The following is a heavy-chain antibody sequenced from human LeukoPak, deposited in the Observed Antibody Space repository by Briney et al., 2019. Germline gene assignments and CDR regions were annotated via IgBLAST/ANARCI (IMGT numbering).Heavy chain of an antibody. CDR1: GFTFSSYS. CDR3: AREIGGYYWGSERVSSDY. Sequence: GGSLRLSCAASGFTFSSYSMNWVRQAPGKGLEWVSSISSSSSYIYYADSVKGRFTISRDNAKNSLYLQMNSPRAEDTAVYYCAREIGGYYWGSERVSSDYWGQGTLVTVSS. CDR2: ISSSSSYI. V-gene: IGHV3-21*01. D-gene: IGHD3-22*01. J-gene: IGHJ4*02.